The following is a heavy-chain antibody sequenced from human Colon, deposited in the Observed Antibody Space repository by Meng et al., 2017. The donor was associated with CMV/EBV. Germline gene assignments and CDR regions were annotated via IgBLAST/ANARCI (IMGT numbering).Heavy chain of an antibody. CDR3: ASLLRDDP. V-gene: IGHV3-64*02. Sequence: GGSLRLSCAASGFTFSSYAMHWVRQSPGKGLEYVSAISSNGGSTYYADSVKGRFTISRDNSKNTLYLQMGSLRAEDMAVYYCASLLRDDPWGQGTLVTVSS. CDR2: ISSNGGST. D-gene: IGHD3-16*01. CDR1: GFTFSSYA. J-gene: IGHJ5*02.